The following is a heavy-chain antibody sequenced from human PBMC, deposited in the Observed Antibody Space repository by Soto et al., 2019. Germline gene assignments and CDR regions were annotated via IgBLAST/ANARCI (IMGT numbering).Heavy chain of an antibody. CDR1: GGSVNGYY. CDR3: ATRITVFGLLIPPFDP. CDR2: INDTGGT. V-gene: IGHV4-34*01. J-gene: IGHJ5*02. Sequence: PSETLSLTCGVYGGSVNGYYWNWMREPPGKGVEGIGEINDTGGTHYNPSLKSRVTMSVDTSKNQFSLRLSSVTAADTAIYYSATRITVFGLLIPPFDPWGQGTQVTVSS. D-gene: IGHD3-3*01.